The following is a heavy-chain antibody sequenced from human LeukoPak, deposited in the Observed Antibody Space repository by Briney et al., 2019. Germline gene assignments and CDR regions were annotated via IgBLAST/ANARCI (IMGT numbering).Heavy chain of an antibody. Sequence: GSSVKVSCKASGGTFSSYAISWVRQAPGQGLEWMGGIILIFGTANYAQKFQGRVTITADKSTSTAYMELSSLRSEDTAVYYCARDLGATTSVGAFDIWGQGTMVTVSS. V-gene: IGHV1-69*06. CDR3: ARDLGATTSVGAFDI. D-gene: IGHD1-26*01. CDR1: GGTFSSYA. J-gene: IGHJ3*02. CDR2: IILIFGTA.